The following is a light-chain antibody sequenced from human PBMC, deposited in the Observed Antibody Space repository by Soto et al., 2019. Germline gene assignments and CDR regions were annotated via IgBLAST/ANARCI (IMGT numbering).Light chain of an antibody. CDR3: QAYHSSNVWI. CDR1: SGSIASNY. CDR2: EDR. V-gene: IGLV6-57*03. Sequence: NFMLTQPHSVSESPGKTVTISCTRSSGSIASNYVQWYQQRPGSAPIIVIYEDRQRPSGVPDRFSGSIDSSSNSASLTISGLKTEDEADYYCQAYHSSNVWIIGGGTKLTVL. J-gene: IGLJ2*01.